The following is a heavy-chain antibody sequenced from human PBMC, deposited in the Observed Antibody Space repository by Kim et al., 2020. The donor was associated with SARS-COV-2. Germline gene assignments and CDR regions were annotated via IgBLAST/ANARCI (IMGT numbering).Heavy chain of an antibody. V-gene: IGHV3-30*18. CDR2: ISYDGSNK. D-gene: IGHD6-19*01. CDR3: ANEAVAGD. Sequence: WGSLRLSCAASGFTFSSYGMHWVRQAPGKGLEWVAVISYDGSNKYYADSVKGRFTISRDNSKNTLYLQMNSLRAEDTAVYYCANEAVAGDWGQGTLVTVSS. J-gene: IGHJ4*02. CDR1: GFTFSSYG.